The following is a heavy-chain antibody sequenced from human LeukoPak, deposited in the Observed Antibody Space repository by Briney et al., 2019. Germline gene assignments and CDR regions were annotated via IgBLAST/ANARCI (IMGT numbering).Heavy chain of an antibody. CDR3: ARALTDYDFWSGYYSSAEYYFDY. CDR1: GLAFSSYS. V-gene: IGHV3-30*04. Sequence: PGRSLRLSCVASGLAFSSYSMHWVRQAPGKGLEWVGVISYDGSDEYYTDSVKGRFTISRDNSKNTVYLQMNSLRAEDTAVYYCARALTDYDFWSGYYSSAEYYFDYWGQGTLVTVSS. J-gene: IGHJ4*02. CDR2: ISYDGSDE. D-gene: IGHD3-3*01.